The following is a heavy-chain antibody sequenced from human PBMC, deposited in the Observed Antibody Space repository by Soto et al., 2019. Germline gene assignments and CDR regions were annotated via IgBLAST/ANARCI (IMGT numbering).Heavy chain of an antibody. J-gene: IGHJ4*02. CDR3: ARDHLGIAAGDFDL. CDR2: ISSGRPDI. CDR1: GFSFDTYN. Sequence: LRLSCAASGFSFDTYNMNWVRQAPGKGLEWVSSISSGRPDIFYADSVRGRFTISRDDAKKSLFLQMNSLRADDTAVYYCARDHLGIAAGDFDLWGQGTLVTVSS. V-gene: IGHV3-21*01. D-gene: IGHD6-19*01.